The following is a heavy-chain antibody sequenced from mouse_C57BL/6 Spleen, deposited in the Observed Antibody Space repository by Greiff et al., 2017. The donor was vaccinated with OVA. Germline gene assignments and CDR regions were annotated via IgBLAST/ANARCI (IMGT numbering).Heavy chain of an antibody. V-gene: IGHV6-6*01. J-gene: IGHJ1*03. Sequence: EVQLVESGGGLVQPGGSMKLSCAASGFTFSDAWMDWVRQSPEKGLEWVAEIRNKANNHATYYAESVKGRFTISRDDSKSSVYLQMNSLRAEDTGIYYCTRPYYYGSSYWYFDVWGTGTTVTVSS. CDR1: GFTFSDAW. CDR3: TRPYYYGSSYWYFDV. D-gene: IGHD1-1*01. CDR2: IRNKANNHAT.